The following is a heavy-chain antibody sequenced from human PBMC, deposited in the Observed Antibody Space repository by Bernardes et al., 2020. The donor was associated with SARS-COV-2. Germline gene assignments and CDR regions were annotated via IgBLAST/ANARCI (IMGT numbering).Heavy chain of an antibody. CDR1: RFTFSGYD. J-gene: IGHJ4*02. CDR3: ARVTVVVVDDF. V-gene: IGHV3-48*03. CDR2: ISSSGSTM. D-gene: IGHD2-15*01. Sequence: GGSLRLSCAASRFTFSGYDMNWVRQAPGKGLEWVSYISSSGSTMYYADSVKGRFTVSRDNAKNSLFLQMDSLRAEDTAVYFCARVTVVVVDDFWGQGTLVTVSS.